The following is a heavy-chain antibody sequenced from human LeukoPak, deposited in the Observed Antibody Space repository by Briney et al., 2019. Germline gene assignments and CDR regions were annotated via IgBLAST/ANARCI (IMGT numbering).Heavy chain of an antibody. CDR1: GGSFSGYY. J-gene: IGHJ4*02. V-gene: IGHV4-34*01. D-gene: IGHD4-17*01. Sequence: SETLSLTCAVYGGSFSGYYWSWIRQPPGKGLESIGEINHSGSTNYNPSLKSRVTISVDTSKNQFSLKLSSVTAAATAVYYCARGTTVTTDYFDYWGQGTLVTVSS. CDR3: ARGTTVTTDYFDY. CDR2: INHSGST.